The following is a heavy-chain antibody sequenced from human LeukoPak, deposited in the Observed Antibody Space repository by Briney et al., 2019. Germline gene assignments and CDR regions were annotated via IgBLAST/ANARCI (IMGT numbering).Heavy chain of an antibody. CDR2: INHSGST. Sequence: SETLSLTCAVYGGSFSGYYWSWIRQPPGKGLEWIGEINHSGSTNYNPSLKSRVTISVDTSKNQFSLKLSSVTAADTAVYYCATPGPYCSSTSCYQLDYWGQGTLVTVSS. V-gene: IGHV4-34*01. CDR3: ATPGPYCSSTSCYQLDY. CDR1: GGSFSGYY. D-gene: IGHD2-2*01. J-gene: IGHJ4*02.